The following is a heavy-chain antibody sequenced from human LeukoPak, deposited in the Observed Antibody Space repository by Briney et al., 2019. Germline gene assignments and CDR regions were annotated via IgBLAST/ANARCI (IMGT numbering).Heavy chain of an antibody. D-gene: IGHD3-9*01. CDR1: GFTFSSYA. Sequence: PGGSLRLSCAASGFTFSSYAMSWVRQAPGKGLEWVSAISGSGGSTYYADSVKGRFTISRDNSKNTLYLQMNSLRAEDTAVYYCARDGRGYDILTGYYRRYYYYYMDVWGKGTTVTVSS. V-gene: IGHV3-23*01. J-gene: IGHJ6*03. CDR3: ARDGRGYDILTGYYRRYYYYYMDV. CDR2: ISGSGGST.